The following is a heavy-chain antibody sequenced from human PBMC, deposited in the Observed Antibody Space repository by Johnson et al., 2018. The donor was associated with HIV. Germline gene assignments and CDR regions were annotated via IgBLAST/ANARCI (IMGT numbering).Heavy chain of an antibody. J-gene: IGHJ3*02. CDR2: ISYDGSYK. V-gene: IGHV3-33*05. CDR1: GFTFSRYG. Sequence: QVQLVESGGGVVQPGESLRLSCVASGFTFSRYGMHWVRQAPGKGLEWVAVISYDGSYKYSTDSLKGRFTISRDNSKNTLYLQMDSLRMEDTAVYYCARVGIYYDSIEDAFDIWGQGTMVTVSS. D-gene: IGHD3-22*01. CDR3: ARVGIYYDSIEDAFDI.